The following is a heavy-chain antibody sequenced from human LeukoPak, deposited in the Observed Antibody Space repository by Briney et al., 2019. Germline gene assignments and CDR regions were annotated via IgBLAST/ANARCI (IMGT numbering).Heavy chain of an antibody. V-gene: IGHV4-59*08. J-gene: IGHJ4*02. CDR1: GDSITGYS. CDR3: ARKDPGYSGYSDFDY. CDR2: IYYSGST. Sequence: SETLSLTCSVSGDSITGYSWSWIRQPPGKGLEWIGYIYYSGSTNYNPSLKSRVTISLDTSKNQFSLKLSSVTATDTAIYYCARKDPGYSGYSDFDYWGQGTLVTVSS. D-gene: IGHD5-12*01.